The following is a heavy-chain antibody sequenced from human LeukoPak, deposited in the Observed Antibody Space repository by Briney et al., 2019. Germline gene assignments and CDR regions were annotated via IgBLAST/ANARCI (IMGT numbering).Heavy chain of an antibody. V-gene: IGHV4-59*01. D-gene: IGHD3-16*02. CDR2: IYYSGST. Sequence: PSETLSLTCTVSGGSISSYYWSWIRQPPGKGLEWIGYIYYSGSTNYNPSLKSRVTISVDTSKSQFSLKLSSVTAADTAVYYCARTPGWSYRPDYYFDYWGQGTLVTVSS. CDR1: GGSISSYY. J-gene: IGHJ4*02. CDR3: ARTPGWSYRPDYYFDY.